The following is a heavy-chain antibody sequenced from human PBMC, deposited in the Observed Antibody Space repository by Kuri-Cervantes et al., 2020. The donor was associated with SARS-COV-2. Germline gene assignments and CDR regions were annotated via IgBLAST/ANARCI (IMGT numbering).Heavy chain of an antibody. J-gene: IGHJ4*02. CDR1: GYSFTAYH. V-gene: IGHV1-2*02. CDR2: INPNSGGT. CDR3: ARDYYDVWSGYTEY. Sequence: ASVKVSCKASGYSFTAYHVHWVRQAPGQGLEWMGWINPNSGGTNYAQKFQGRVTMTRDTSITTVYMELSSLRSGDTAVYYCARDYYDVWSGYTEYWGQGTLVTVSS. D-gene: IGHD3-3*01.